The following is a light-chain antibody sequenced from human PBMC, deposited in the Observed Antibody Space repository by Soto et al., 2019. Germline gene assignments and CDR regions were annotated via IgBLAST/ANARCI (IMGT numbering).Light chain of an antibody. CDR1: QSVNAY. V-gene: IGKV3-15*01. Sequence: TQSPVTLSLSPWERATLSCRASQSVNAYLAWYQQKPGQAPRLLIYGASTRATGIPARFSGSGSGTEFTLTISSLQSEDFAVYYCQQYNNWPRTFGQGTKVDIK. J-gene: IGKJ1*01. CDR2: GAS. CDR3: QQYNNWPRT.